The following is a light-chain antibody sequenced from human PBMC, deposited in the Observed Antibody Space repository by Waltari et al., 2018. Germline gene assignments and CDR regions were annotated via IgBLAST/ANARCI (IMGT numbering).Light chain of an antibody. CDR1: QTISK. CDR2: KAS. J-gene: IGKJ1*01. V-gene: IGKV1-5*03. CDR3: QDYTWYWT. Sequence: DAQMTQSPSSLSASVGDRVTITCRASQTISKLAWYQQKPVKAPKLLIYKASNLESGVPSRFSGSGSGTEFTLTISSLQPDDFATYHCQDYTWYWTFGQGTKVDI.